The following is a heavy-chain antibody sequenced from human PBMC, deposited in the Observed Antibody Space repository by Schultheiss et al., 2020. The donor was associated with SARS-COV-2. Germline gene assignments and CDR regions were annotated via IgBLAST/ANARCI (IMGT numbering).Heavy chain of an antibody. J-gene: IGHJ6*03. Sequence: SETLSLTCAVYGGSFSGYYWSWIRQPPGKGLELIGEINHSGSTNYNPSLKSRVTISVDTSKNQFSLKLSSVTAADTAVYYCARGLTRGLYYYYYMDVWGKGTTVTVSS. CDR3: ARGLTRGLYYYYYMDV. D-gene: IGHD3-10*01. CDR2: INHSGST. V-gene: IGHV4-34*01. CDR1: GGSFSGYY.